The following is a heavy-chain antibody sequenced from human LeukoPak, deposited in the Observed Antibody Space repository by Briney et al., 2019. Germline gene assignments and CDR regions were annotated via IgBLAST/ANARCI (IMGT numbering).Heavy chain of an antibody. Sequence: GGSLRLSCAATGFTLISYSMTWVRHAPGKGLEWVSAIRASDSNTFYAVSVKGRFTISRDSSKNTLYLQMNDLRDEDTAVYYCAKLTTGWFEDFWGQGTLVTVSS. V-gene: IGHV3-23*01. D-gene: IGHD2-8*02. CDR1: GFTLISYS. CDR2: IRASDSNT. CDR3: AKLTTGWFEDF. J-gene: IGHJ4*02.